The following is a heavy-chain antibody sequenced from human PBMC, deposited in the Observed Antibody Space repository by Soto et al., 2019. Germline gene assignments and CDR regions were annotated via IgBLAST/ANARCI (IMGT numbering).Heavy chain of an antibody. CDR1: GASINSGDYY. Sequence: SETLSLTCTVSGASINSGDYYWSWIRQPPGKGLEWIGHIYYSGSTYYNPSLRSRAGISVDSSKSQVSLKLTSVTAADTAVYLCARILMNYYRLDYCGQGALVTVYS. J-gene: IGHJ4*02. CDR3: ARILMNYYRLDY. CDR2: IYYSGST. V-gene: IGHV4-30-4*01. D-gene: IGHD3-10*01.